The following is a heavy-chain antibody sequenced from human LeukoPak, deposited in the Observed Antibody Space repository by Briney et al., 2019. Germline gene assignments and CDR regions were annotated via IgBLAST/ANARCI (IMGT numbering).Heavy chain of an antibody. J-gene: IGHJ4*02. CDR1: GYTFTSYD. CDR2: MNPNSGNT. D-gene: IGHD3-3*01. CDR3: ARWPLEWDSDKSDY. Sequence: ASVKVSCKASGYTFTSYDINWVRQATGQGLEWMGRMNPNSGNTGYAQKFQGRVTMTRNTSISTAYMELSSLRSEDTAVCYCARWPLEWDSDKSDYWGQGTLVTVSS. V-gene: IGHV1-8*01.